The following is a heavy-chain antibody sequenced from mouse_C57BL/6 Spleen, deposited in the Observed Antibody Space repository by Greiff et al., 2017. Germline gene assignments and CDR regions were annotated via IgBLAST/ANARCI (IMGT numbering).Heavy chain of an antibody. CDR3: ARMKDYGSSPYAMDY. J-gene: IGHJ4*01. Sequence: EVQVVESGGGLVKPGGSLKLSCAASGFTFSDYGMHWVRQAPEKGLEWVAYISSGSSTIYYADTVKGRFTISRDNAKNTLFLQMTSLRSEDTAMYYCARMKDYGSSPYAMDYWGQGTSVTVSS. CDR2: ISSGSSTI. CDR1: GFTFSDYG. D-gene: IGHD1-1*01. V-gene: IGHV5-17*01.